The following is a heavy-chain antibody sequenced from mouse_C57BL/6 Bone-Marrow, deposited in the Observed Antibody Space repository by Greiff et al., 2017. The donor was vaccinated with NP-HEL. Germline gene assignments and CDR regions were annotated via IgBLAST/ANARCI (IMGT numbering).Heavy chain of an antibody. Sequence: VQLKQSVAELVRPGASVKLSCTASGFNITNTYMHWVKQRPEQGLEWIGRIDPANGNTKYAPKFQGKATITADTSSNTAYLQLSSLTSEDTAIYYCAGAGYGSSYDYFDYWGQGTTLTVSS. CDR2: IDPANGNT. CDR3: AGAGYGSSYDYFDY. CDR1: GFNITNTY. D-gene: IGHD1-1*01. V-gene: IGHV14-3*01. J-gene: IGHJ2*01.